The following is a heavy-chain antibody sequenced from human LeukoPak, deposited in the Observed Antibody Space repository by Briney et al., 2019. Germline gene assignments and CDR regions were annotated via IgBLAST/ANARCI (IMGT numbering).Heavy chain of an antibody. D-gene: IGHD3-22*01. J-gene: IGHJ4*02. V-gene: IGHV5-51*01. CDR3: ARHIPSSGYESSGYYSHIDF. Sequence: GESLKISCKGSGYSFTSYWIGWVRQMPGKGLEWMGIIYPGDSDSLYSPSFQGQVSFSADKSISTAYLQWSSLKASDTAMYYCARHIPSSGYESSGYYSHIDFWGQGTPVTVSS. CDR1: GYSFTSYW. CDR2: IYPGDSDS.